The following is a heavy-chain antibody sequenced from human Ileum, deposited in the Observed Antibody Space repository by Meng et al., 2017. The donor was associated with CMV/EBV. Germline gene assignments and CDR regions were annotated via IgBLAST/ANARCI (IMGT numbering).Heavy chain of an antibody. CDR2: IIPIFGTA. Sequence: GTFSSYAISWVRQAPGQGLEWMGGIIPIFGTANYAQKFQGRVTITTDESTSTAYMELSSLRSEDTAVYYCARAPYYDFWSGYFADPWGQGTLVTVSS. CDR1: GTFSSYA. CDR3: ARAPYYDFWSGYFADP. V-gene: IGHV1-69*05. D-gene: IGHD3-3*01. J-gene: IGHJ5*02.